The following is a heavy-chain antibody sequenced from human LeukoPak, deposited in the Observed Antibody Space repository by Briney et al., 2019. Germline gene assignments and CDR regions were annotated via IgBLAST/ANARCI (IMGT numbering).Heavy chain of an antibody. CDR3: ARAARRDYYMDV. Sequence: SETLSLTCTVSGGSISSYYWSWIRQPPGKGLEWIGYIYYSGSTNYNPSLKSRVTISVDTSKNQFSLKLSSVTAADTAVYYCARAARRDYYMDVWGKGTTVTVSS. CDR2: IYYSGST. J-gene: IGHJ6*03. D-gene: IGHD6-25*01. V-gene: IGHV4-59*01. CDR1: GGSISSYY.